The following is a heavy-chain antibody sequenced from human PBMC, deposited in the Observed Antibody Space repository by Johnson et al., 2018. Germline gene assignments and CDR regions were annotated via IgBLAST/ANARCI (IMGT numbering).Heavy chain of an antibody. D-gene: IGHD5-12*01. J-gene: IGHJ6*02. Sequence: QVQLQQSGGGVVQPGRSLRLSCAAAGFVFSNYAMPWVRQAPGKGLEWVAIIWDEGSKREYADSVKGLFTSSRDSSNNTLYLQMNSLRAEDTDVYYCVRDQESGYDLGGMDVWGQGTTVTVS. CDR3: VRDQESGYDLGGMDV. V-gene: IGHV3-33*01. CDR2: IWDEGSKR. CDR1: GFVFSNYA.